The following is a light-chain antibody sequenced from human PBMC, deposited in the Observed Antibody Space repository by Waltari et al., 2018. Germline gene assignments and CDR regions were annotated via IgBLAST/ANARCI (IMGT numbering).Light chain of an antibody. J-gene: IGKJ1*01. CDR1: PSIGTS. V-gene: IGKV1-39*01. CDR3: QQSHTVPRT. Sequence: DIQMTQSPSSLYASVGDRVTITCRASPSIGTSLNWYQQKSGRAPNLLIHTASSLQGGVPSRFSGSGSGTEFTLTINSLQPEDFATYYCQQSHTVPRTFGQGTKVDIK. CDR2: TAS.